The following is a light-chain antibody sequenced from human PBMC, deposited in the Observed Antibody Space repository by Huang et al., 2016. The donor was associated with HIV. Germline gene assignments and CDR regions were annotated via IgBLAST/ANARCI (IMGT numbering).Light chain of an antibody. Sequence: IVLTQSPATLSWYPGERVTLSCRASQSVGNYIAWYQQHPGQSPRLLIYDTSNRATGTPVRVSGSGSGTDFTLTISSLESEDFAIYYCQQRYSGVTFGGGTKIQVK. J-gene: IGKJ4*01. CDR2: DTS. V-gene: IGKV3-11*01. CDR3: QQRYSGVT. CDR1: QSVGNY.